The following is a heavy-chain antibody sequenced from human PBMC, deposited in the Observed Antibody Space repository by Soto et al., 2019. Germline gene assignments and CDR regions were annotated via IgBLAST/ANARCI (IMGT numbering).Heavy chain of an antibody. Sequence: GGSLRLSCAASGFTFSNFEMHWVRQAPGKGLEWVSYINTAGSTKYYAESVKGRFTISRDNARNSLFLQMNSLRAEDTAVYYCARAECSTPNCLTAYYSYGLDVWGQGTTVTVSS. D-gene: IGHD2-2*01. CDR3: ARAECSTPNCLTAYYSYGLDV. CDR1: GFTFSNFE. J-gene: IGHJ6*02. CDR2: INTAGSTK. V-gene: IGHV3-48*03.